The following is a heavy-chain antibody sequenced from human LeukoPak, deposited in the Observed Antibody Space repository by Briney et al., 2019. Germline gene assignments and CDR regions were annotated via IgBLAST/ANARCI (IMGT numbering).Heavy chain of an antibody. V-gene: IGHV1-8*01. CDR2: MNPNSGNT. CDR3: ARGRTNYFDY. Sequence: GASVTVSCKASGYTFTSYDINWVRQASGQGPEWMGGMNPNSGNTVYAQKFQGRVTMTRDTSKSTSYMELSSLRSDDTAVYYCARGRTNYFDYWGQGTLVTVSS. J-gene: IGHJ4*02. CDR1: GYTFTSYD.